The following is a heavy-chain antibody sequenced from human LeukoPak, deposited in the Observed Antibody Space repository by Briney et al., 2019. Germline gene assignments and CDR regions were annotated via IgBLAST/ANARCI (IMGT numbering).Heavy chain of an antibody. D-gene: IGHD6-13*01. CDR3: ARSTQQLRHFQH. CDR1: AYTFTGYY. CDR2: INPNSGGT. V-gene: IGHV1-2*02. Sequence: GASVKVSCKASAYTFTGYYMHWLRQAPGQGLDWMGWINPNSGGTNYAQNFQGRVTMTRDTSISTAYMELSRLRSDDTAVYYCARSTQQLRHFQHWGQGTLVTVSS. J-gene: IGHJ1*01.